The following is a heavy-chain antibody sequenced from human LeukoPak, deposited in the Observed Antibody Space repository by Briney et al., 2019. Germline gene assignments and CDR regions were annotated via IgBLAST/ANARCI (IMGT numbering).Heavy chain of an antibody. Sequence: PGGSLRLSCAASGFTFSNVWMSWVRQAPGKGLEWVSGISGSGGSTYYADSVKGRFTISRDNSKNTLYLQMNSLRADDTAEYYCAKTGCSGGSCARGAFDIWGQGTMVTVSS. CDR3: AKTGCSGGSCARGAFDI. J-gene: IGHJ3*02. D-gene: IGHD2-15*01. CDR1: GFTFSNVW. V-gene: IGHV3-23*01. CDR2: ISGSGGST.